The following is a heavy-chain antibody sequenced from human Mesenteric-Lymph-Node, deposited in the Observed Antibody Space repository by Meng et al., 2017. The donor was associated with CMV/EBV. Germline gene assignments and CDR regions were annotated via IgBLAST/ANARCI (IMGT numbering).Heavy chain of an antibody. J-gene: IGHJ5*02. Sequence: SETLSLTCTVAGGSVTRSNSYWSWIRQPPGKGLEWIGHIFHSGTTTYNSSLKSRLTISIDTSKNEFSLQLKSVTAADTAVYFYARVRFDCSSTSCFAFNYFDPWGQGTLVTVSS. CDR1: GGSVTRSNSY. D-gene: IGHD2-2*01. CDR3: ARVRFDCSSTSCFAFNYFDP. CDR2: IFHSGTT. V-gene: IGHV4-61*01.